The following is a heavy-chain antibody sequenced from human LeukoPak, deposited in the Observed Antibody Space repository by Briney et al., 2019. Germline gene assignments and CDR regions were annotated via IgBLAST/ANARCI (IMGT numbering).Heavy chain of an antibody. J-gene: IGHJ3*02. V-gene: IGHV3-21*05. CDR2: ISSSSSYT. D-gene: IGHD1-26*01. Sequence: KPGGSLRLSCATYGFIFTSYSMNWVRQAPGKGLEWVSYISSSSSYTNYADSVKGRFTISRDNAKNSLYLQMNSLRAEDTAVYYCARAMGGASGAFDIWGQGTMVTVSS. CDR1: GFIFTSYS. CDR3: ARAMGGASGAFDI.